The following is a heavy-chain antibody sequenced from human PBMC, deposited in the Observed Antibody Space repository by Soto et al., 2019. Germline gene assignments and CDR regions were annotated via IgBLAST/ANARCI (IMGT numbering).Heavy chain of an antibody. Sequence: GESLKISCAASGFTFSSYAMSWVRQAPGKGLEWVSAISGSGGSTYYADSVKGRFTISRDNSKNTLYLQMNSLRAEDTAVYYCAKNHDNYGEYVEYFQHWGQGTLVTVSS. D-gene: IGHD4-17*01. J-gene: IGHJ1*01. V-gene: IGHV3-23*01. CDR2: ISGSGGST. CDR3: AKNHDNYGEYVEYFQH. CDR1: GFTFSSYA.